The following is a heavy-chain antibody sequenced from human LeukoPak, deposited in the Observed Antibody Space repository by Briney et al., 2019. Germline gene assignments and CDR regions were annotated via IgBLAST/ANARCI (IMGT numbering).Heavy chain of an antibody. CDR2: ISSSSSYI. V-gene: IGHV3-21*01. D-gene: IGHD2-2*01. Sequence: GGSLRLSCAASGFTFSSYSMNWVRQAPGKGLEWVSSISSSSSYIYYADSVKGRFTISRDNAKNSLYLQMNSLRAEDTAVYYCARDIKALGYCSSTSCYGVVFYDYYGMDVWGQGTTVTVSS. CDR3: ARDIKALGYCSSTSCYGVVFYDYYGMDV. CDR1: GFTFSSYS. J-gene: IGHJ6*02.